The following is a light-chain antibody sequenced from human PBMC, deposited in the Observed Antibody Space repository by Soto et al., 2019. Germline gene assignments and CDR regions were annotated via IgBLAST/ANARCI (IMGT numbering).Light chain of an antibody. CDR2: DAS. CDR1: QSVSSSY. J-gene: IGKJ1*01. V-gene: IGKV3D-20*02. CDR3: QQRGNRPPWT. Sequence: EIVLAQSPGTLSLSPGERATLSCRAIQSVSSSYLAWYQQKPGQAPRLLIYDASNRATGIPARFSGSGSGTDFTLTISSLEPEDFAVYYCQQRGNRPPWTFGQGTKVDIK.